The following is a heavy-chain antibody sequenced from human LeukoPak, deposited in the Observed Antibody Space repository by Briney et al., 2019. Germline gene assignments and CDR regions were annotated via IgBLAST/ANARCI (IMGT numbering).Heavy chain of an antibody. D-gene: IGHD6-13*01. Sequence: GGSLRLSCAASGFSVSSYYMSWVRQAPGEGLEWVSVIYSGGSTYYADSVKGRLTISRDNSKNTLYLQMNSLRVEDTAVYYCARYSSSWYSPFDFWGQGTLVTVSS. V-gene: IGHV3-53*01. CDR3: ARYSSSWYSPFDF. CDR1: GFSVSSYY. J-gene: IGHJ4*02. CDR2: IYSGGST.